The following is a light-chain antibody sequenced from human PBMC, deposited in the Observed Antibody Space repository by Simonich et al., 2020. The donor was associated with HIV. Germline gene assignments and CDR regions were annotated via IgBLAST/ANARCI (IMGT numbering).Light chain of an antibody. CDR3: QQYNNWPPMT. CDR1: QSVSNN. Sequence: EIVLTQSPGTLSLSPGERATLSCRASQSVSNNFLAWYQQKPGQAPRLLIYGASTRATGIPARFSGSGSGTEFTLTISSMQSEDFAVYYCQQYNNWPPMTFGGGTKVEIK. V-gene: IGKV3-15*01. CDR2: GAS. J-gene: IGKJ4*01.